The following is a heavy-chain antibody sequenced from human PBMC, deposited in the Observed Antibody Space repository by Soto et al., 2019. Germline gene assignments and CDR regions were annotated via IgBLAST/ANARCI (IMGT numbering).Heavy chain of an antibody. CDR3: ARGHDGGHQGDF. CDR1: GGSISSYY. V-gene: IGHV4-59*01. D-gene: IGHD2-15*01. CDR2: IYYSGST. Sequence: SETLSLTCTVSGGSISSYYWSWIRQPPGKGLEWIGYIYYSGSTNYNPSLKSRVTISVDTSKNQFSLKLSSVTAADTAVYYCARGHDGGHQGDFWGQGTMVTVSS. J-gene: IGHJ3*01.